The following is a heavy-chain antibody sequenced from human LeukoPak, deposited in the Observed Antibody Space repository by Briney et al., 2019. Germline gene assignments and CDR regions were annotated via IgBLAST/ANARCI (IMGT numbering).Heavy chain of an antibody. J-gene: IGHJ4*02. CDR3: ARESQPGSSGWYDY. D-gene: IGHD6-19*01. V-gene: IGHV1-69*04. CDR1: GGTFSSYA. CDR2: IIPIFGIA. Sequence: SVKVSCKASGGTFSSYAISWVRQAPGQGLEWMGRIIPIFGIANYARKFQGGVTITADKSTSTAYMELSSLRSEDTAVYYCARESQPGSSGWYDYWGQGTLVTVSS.